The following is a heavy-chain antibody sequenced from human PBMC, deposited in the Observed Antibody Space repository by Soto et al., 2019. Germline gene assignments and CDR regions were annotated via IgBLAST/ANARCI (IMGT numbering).Heavy chain of an antibody. CDR1: GFTFSNYG. V-gene: IGHV3-33*08. CDR2: VVYDGSKK. CDR3: ARDRGYRRYFDSSGFWADS. J-gene: IGHJ4*02. D-gene: IGHD3-22*01. Sequence: AGGSLRLSCAASGFTFSNYGMDWFRQAPGKGLEWVAAVVYDGSKKYYADSVKGRFTVSRDNYKNTLFLEMNALRAEDTAVYYCARDRGYRRYFDSSGFWADSWGQGTLVTVSS.